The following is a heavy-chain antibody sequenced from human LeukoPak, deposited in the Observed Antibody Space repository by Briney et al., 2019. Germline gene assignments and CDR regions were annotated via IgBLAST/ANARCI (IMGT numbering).Heavy chain of an antibody. V-gene: IGHV1-18*01. CDR1: GYTFTSYG. J-gene: IGHJ4*02. CDR3: ARDTGYGDYVGDY. D-gene: IGHD4-17*01. CDR2: ISVYNGDR. Sequence: ASVKVSCKASGYTFTSYGISWVRQAPGQGLEWMGWISVYNGDRNYAQKFQGRLTMTTDTSTSTAYMELRSLGSDDTAVYYCARDTGYGDYVGDYWGQGTLVTVSS.